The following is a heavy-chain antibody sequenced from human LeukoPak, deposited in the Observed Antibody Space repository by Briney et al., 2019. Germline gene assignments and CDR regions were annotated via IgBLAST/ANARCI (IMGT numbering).Heavy chain of an antibody. J-gene: IGHJ4*02. CDR2: IKQDGSEK. D-gene: IGHD3-22*01. V-gene: IGHV3-7*01. CDR3: ASRLTDSSGYYPSYYSDY. CDR1: GFTFSGYW. Sequence: PGGSLRLSCAASGFTFSGYWMSWVRQAPGKGLEWVANIKQDGSEKFYVDSVKGRFTLSRDNAKNSLYLQMNSLRAEDTAVYYCASRLTDSSGYYPSYYSDYWGQGTLVTVSS.